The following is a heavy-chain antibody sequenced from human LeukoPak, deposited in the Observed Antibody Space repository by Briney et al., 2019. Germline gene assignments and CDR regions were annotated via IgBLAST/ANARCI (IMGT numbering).Heavy chain of an antibody. CDR2: ISYDGSNK. CDR1: GFTFSSYA. V-gene: IGHV3-30-3*01. Sequence: GRSLRLSCAASGFTFSSYAMHWVRQAPGKGLKWVAVISYDGSNKYYADSVKGRFTISRDNSKNTLYLQMNSLRAEDMGVYYCARAFRPASDPHDFYDFWGRGTTVTVSS. D-gene: IGHD3/OR15-3a*01. CDR3: ARAFRPASDPHDFYDF. J-gene: IGHJ3*01.